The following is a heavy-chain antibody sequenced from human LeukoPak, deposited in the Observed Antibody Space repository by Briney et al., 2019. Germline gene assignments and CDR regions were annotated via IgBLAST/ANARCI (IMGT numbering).Heavy chain of an antibody. CDR1: GYTFTSYG. CDR2: ISAYNGNT. CDR3: ARLWGSVGAPGFDY. V-gene: IGHV1-18*01. D-gene: IGHD1-26*01. Sequence: ASVKVSCKASGYTFTSYGFIWVRQAPGQGLEWVGWISAYNGNTNYAQKFQGRVTMTTDTSTRTAYMELRSLRSDDTAVYYCARLWGSVGAPGFDYWGQGTLVTVSS. J-gene: IGHJ4*02.